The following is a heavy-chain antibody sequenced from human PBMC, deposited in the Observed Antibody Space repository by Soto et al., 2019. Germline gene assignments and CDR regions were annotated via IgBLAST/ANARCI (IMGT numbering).Heavy chain of an antibody. D-gene: IGHD4-4*01. V-gene: IGHV3-74*01. CDR3: ARGSNHFDY. CDR2: INSDGNST. CDR1: GFTFSPFW. Sequence: GGSLRLCCAASGFTFSPFWMRWVRQVPGKGPVWVSRINSDGNSTSYADSVKGRFTISRDNAKNTLYLQMNSLRAEDTAVYYCARGSNHFDYWGQGALVTVSS. J-gene: IGHJ4*02.